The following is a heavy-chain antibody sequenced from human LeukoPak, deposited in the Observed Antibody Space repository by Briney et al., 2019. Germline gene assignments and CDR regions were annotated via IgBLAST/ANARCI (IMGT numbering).Heavy chain of an antibody. CDR1: GGSISSYY. D-gene: IGHD5-12*01. V-gene: IGHV4-59*01. Sequence: SETLSLTCTVSGGSISSYYWSWIRQPPGKGLEWVGYIYYSGSTSYNPSLKSRVTISVDTSKNQFSLKLRSVTAADTAVYYCARVTGYDWESFYDYWGQGILVTVSS. J-gene: IGHJ4*02. CDR2: IYYSGST. CDR3: ARVTGYDWESFYDY.